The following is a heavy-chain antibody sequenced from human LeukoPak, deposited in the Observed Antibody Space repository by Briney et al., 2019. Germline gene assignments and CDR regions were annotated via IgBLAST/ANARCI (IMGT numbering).Heavy chain of an antibody. V-gene: IGHV4-59*08. CDR3: ATRSLIAAEDY. J-gene: IGHJ4*02. CDR2: ISYSGNT. Sequence: SETLCLTCTVSGDSIRPYYWNWIRQSPGKGLEWLGYISYSGNTNYHPSVKSRVTISLDTSKNHFSLRLNSVTAADTAVYYCATRSLIAAEDYWGQRTLVPVSS. D-gene: IGHD6-6*01. CDR1: GDSIRPYY.